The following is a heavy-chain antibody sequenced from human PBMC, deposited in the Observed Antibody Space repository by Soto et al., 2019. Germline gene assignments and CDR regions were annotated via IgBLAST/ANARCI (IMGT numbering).Heavy chain of an antibody. V-gene: IGHV3-15*07. J-gene: IGHJ6*02. CDR2: IKSKTDGGTT. Sequence: GGSLRLSCAASGFTFSNAWMNWVRQAPGKGLEWVGRIKSKTDGGTTDYAAPVKGRFTISRDDSKNTLYLQMNSLKTEDTAVYYCTTDRRRLGYCSSTSCYEGTYYYYYGMDVWGQGTTVTVSS. CDR1: GFTFSNAW. D-gene: IGHD2-2*01. CDR3: TTDRRRLGYCSSTSCYEGTYYYYYGMDV.